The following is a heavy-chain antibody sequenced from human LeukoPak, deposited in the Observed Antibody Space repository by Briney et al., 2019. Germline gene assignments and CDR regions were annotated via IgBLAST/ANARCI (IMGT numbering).Heavy chain of an antibody. V-gene: IGHV3-21*06. CDR2: ITSSGYI. CDR3: AREGVNYYDSSGYYAVS. J-gene: IGHJ5*02. D-gene: IGHD3-22*01. CDR1: GFTLSDYI. Sequence: SGGSLRLSCAASGFTLSDYIMNWVRQAPGKGLEWVSSITSSGYIYYSDSVMGRFTVSRDNAKNSLYLQMNSLRAEDTAVYYCAREGVNYYDSSGYYAVSWGQGTLVTVSS.